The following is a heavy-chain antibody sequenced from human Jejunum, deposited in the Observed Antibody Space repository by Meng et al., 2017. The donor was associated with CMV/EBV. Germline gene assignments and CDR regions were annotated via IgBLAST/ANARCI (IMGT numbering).Heavy chain of an antibody. CDR1: YS. V-gene: IGHV3-21*01. D-gene: IGHD2-2*01. CDR3: GKTPRDCSSTSSCYYYGMDV. CDR2: ISSSSSNR. J-gene: IGHJ6*02. Sequence: YSMTWVRQAPGKGLEWVSFISSSSSNRYYADSVKGRFTISRDDAKNSLYLQMNSLGAEDTAVYYCGKTPRDCSSTSSCYYYGMDVWGQGTTVTVSS.